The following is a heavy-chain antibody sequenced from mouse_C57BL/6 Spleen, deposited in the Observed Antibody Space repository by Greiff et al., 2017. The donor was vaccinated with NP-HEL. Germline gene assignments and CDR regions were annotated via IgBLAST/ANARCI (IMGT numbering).Heavy chain of an antibody. J-gene: IGHJ3*01. CDR1: GFTFSSYA. V-gene: IGHV5-4*01. CDR3: ARDIHYDPWFDY. Sequence: EVMLVESGGGLVKPGGSLTLSCAASGFTFSSYAMSWVRQTPETRLEWVATIIDGCSYTYYPDNVKGRFTISRDNAKNNLDLQMSHLKSEDTAMYYCARDIHYDPWFDYWGQGTLVTVSA. CDR2: IIDGCSYT. D-gene: IGHD2-4*01.